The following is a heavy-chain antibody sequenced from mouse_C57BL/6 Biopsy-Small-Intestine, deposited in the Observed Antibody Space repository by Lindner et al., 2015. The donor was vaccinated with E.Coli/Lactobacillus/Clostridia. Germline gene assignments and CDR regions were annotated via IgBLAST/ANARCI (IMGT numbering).Heavy chain of an antibody. Sequence: VQLQESGAELVKPGASVKISCKASGYAFSSYWMNWVKQRPGKGLEWIGQIYPGDGDTNYNGKFKGKATLTADKSSSTAYMQLSSLTSEDSAVYFCATVPATGWYFDVWGTGTTVTVSS. D-gene: IGHD1-1*01. CDR2: IYPGDGDT. V-gene: IGHV1-80*01. CDR1: GYAFSSYW. CDR3: ATVPATGWYFDV. J-gene: IGHJ1*03.